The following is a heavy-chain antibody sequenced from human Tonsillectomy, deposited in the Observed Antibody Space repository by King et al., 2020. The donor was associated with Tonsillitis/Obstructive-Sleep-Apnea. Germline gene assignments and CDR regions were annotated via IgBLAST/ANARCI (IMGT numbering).Heavy chain of an antibody. V-gene: IGHV2-5*02. CDR1: GFSLSTAGVG. CDR2: IYWDDDK. Sequence: ITLKESGPTLVKPPQTLTLTCTFSGFSLSTAGVGVGWIRQPPGVALEWLALIYWDDDKRYSPSLKSRLTITKDTSKNQVVLTMINMDPVDTATYYCAHTMTTITDFDYWGQGTLVTVSS. CDR3: AHTMTTITDFDY. J-gene: IGHJ4*02. D-gene: IGHD4-11*01.